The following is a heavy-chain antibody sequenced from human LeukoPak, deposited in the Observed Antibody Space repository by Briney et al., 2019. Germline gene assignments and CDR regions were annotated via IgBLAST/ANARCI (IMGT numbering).Heavy chain of an antibody. CDR2: ISSDGTHE. CDR3: AREQSGIDVSFFDS. CDR1: GCAFRTFS. D-gene: IGHD1-1*01. Sequence: GGSLRLSCSASGCAFRTFSMHWVRQTPGKGLEWVADISSDGTHEYYVDSVKGRFTISRDNSKNTVYLEMKSLRPEDTAVYYCAREQSGIDVSFFDSWGQGTLVTVSS. J-gene: IGHJ4*02. V-gene: IGHV3-30-3*01.